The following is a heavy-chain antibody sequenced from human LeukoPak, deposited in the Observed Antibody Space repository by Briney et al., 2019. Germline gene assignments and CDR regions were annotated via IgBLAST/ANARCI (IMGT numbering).Heavy chain of an antibody. D-gene: IGHD4-17*01. CDR1: GFTFDDYA. J-gene: IGHJ4*02. CDR3: AKDRRPYYGDYEVDY. Sequence: PGGSLRLSCAASGFTFDDYAMHWVRQAPGKGLEWVSGISWNSGSIGYADSVKGRFTISRDNAKNTLYLQMNSLRAEDTAVYYCAKDRRPYYGDYEVDYWGQGTLVTVSS. V-gene: IGHV3-9*01. CDR2: ISWNSGSI.